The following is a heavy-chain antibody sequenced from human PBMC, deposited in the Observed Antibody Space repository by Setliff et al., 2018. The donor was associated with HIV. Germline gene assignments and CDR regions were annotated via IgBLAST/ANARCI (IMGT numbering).Heavy chain of an antibody. CDR3: TTGTRLVD. CDR1: GFTFRNAW. J-gene: IGHJ4*02. Sequence: GGSLRLSCAASGFTFRNAWMSWVRQAPGKGLEWVGRIKSKADGGATDYAAPVKGRFTISRDDSKNTLYLQMNSLKIEDTAVYYCTTGTRLVDWGQGALVTVSS. CDR2: IKSKADGGAT. D-gene: IGHD2-21*01. V-gene: IGHV3-15*01.